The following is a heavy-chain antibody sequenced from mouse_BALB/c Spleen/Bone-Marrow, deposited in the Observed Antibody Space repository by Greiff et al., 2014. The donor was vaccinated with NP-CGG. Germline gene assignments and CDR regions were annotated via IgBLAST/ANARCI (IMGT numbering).Heavy chain of an antibody. CDR3: ARDRGLLRFDY. Sequence: EVQLVESGGGLVQPGGSLRLSCATSGFTFTDYYMSWVRQPPGKALEWLGFIRNKANGYTTEYSASVKGRFTISRDNSQSTLYLQMNTLRAEDSATYYCARDRGLLRFDYWGQGTTLTVSS. V-gene: IGHV7-3*02. CDR2: IRNKANGYTT. D-gene: IGHD1-1*01. J-gene: IGHJ2*01. CDR1: GFTFTDYY.